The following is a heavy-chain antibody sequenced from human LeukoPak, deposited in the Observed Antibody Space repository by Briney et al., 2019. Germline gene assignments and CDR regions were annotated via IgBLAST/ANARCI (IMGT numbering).Heavy chain of an antibody. J-gene: IGHJ4*02. CDR2: INHSGST. CDR3: ARDTDHFLGLRFLGNAHRPYYFDY. CDR1: GGSFSGYY. Sequence: PSETLSLTCAVYGGSFSGYYWSWIRQPPGKGLEWIGEINHSGSTNYNPSLKSRVTISVDTSKNQFSLKLSSVTAADTAVYYCARDTDHFLGLRFLGNAHRPYYFDYWGQGTLVTVSS. V-gene: IGHV4-34*01. D-gene: IGHD3-3*01.